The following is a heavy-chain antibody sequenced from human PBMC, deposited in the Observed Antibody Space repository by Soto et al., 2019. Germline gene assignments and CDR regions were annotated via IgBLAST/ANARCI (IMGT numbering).Heavy chain of an antibody. J-gene: IGHJ4*02. D-gene: IGHD3-10*01. CDR1: GGSISSSSYY. CDR2: VYYSGST. V-gene: IGHV4-39*01. Sequence: SETLSLTCTVSGGSISSSSYYWGWIRQPPGKGLEWIGSVYYSGSTYYNPSLKSRVAISVDTSKNQFSLKLSSVSAADTAVYYCARYTGDLYWGQGTLVTVSS. CDR3: ARYTGDLY.